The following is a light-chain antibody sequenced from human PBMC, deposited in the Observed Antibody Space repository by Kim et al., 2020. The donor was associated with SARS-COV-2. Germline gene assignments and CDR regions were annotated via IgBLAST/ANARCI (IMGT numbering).Light chain of an antibody. CDR3: HQRSDWPNT. CDR2: DVS. CDR1: QSVGSY. Sequence: SLSPGERATLACRASQSVGSYLAWYQQKRGQAPRLLMYDVSNRATGIPARFSGSGSGTDFTLTISGLEPEDFALYYCHQRSDWPNTFGQGTKLEIK. J-gene: IGKJ2*01. V-gene: IGKV3-11*01.